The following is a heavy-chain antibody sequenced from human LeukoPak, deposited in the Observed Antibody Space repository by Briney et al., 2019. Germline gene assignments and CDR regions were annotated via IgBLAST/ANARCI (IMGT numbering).Heavy chain of an antibody. D-gene: IGHD3-3*01. CDR3: AREVATYYDFWSGYYRDY. V-gene: IGHV1-2*02. Sequence: ASVKVSCKASGYTFTGYYMHWVRQAPGQGLEWMGWINPNSGGTNYAQKFQGRVTMTRDTSISTAYMELSRLRSDDTAVYYCAREVATYYDFWSGYYRDYWGQGTLVTVSS. CDR1: GYTFTGYY. CDR2: INPNSGGT. J-gene: IGHJ4*02.